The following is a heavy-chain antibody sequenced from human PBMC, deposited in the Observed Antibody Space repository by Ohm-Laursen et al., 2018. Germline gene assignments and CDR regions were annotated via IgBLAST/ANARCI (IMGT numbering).Heavy chain of an antibody. V-gene: IGHV3-11*01. D-gene: IGHD2-2*01. CDR3: AKAPRFERYCSSTNCYFLDY. CDR2: ISSSGSTI. CDR1: GFTFSDYY. Sequence: SLRLSCAASGFTFSDYYMSWIRQAPGKGLEWVSYISSSGSTIYYADSVKGRFTISRDNAKNSLYLQMNSLRAEDTAVYYCAKAPRFERYCSSTNCYFLDYWGQGTLVTVSS. J-gene: IGHJ4*02.